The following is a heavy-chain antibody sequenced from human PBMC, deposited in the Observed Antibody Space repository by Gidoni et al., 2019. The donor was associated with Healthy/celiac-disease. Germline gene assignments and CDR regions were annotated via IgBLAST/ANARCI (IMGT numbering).Heavy chain of an antibody. Sequence: EVQLVESGGGLVQPGGSLRLSCAASGFTFSSYWMHWVRQAPGKGLVWVSRINSDGSSTSYADSVKGRFTISRDNAKNTLYLQMNSLRAEDTAVYYCARDGGFSGYYYYGMDVWGQGTTVTVSS. CDR3: ARDGGFSGYYYYGMDV. CDR1: GFTFSSYW. J-gene: IGHJ6*02. CDR2: INSDGSST. V-gene: IGHV3-74*01.